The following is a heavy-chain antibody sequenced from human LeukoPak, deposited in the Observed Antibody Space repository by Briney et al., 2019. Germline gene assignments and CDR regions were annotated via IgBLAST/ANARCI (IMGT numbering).Heavy chain of an antibody. CDR1: GYSFTSYW. V-gene: IGHV5-51*01. Sequence: GESLKISCKGSGYSFTSYWIGWVRQMPGKGLEWLGTIYRGDSDTRYSPSFQGQVTISADKSNSTAYLQLSSLKASDTAMYYCARQSRYSSSWYSDFDYWGQGSLVTVSS. J-gene: IGHJ4*02. D-gene: IGHD6-13*01. CDR2: IYRGDSDT. CDR3: ARQSRYSSSWYSDFDY.